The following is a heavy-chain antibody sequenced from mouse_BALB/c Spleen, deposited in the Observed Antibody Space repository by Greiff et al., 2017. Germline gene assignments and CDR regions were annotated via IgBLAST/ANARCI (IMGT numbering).Heavy chain of an antibody. V-gene: IGHV10S3*01. CDR3: VRDSYGNYRFAY. J-gene: IGHJ3*01. CDR2: IRSKSNNYAT. D-gene: IGHD2-1*01. Sequence: EVKVVESGGDLVKPGGSLKLSCAASGFTFNTNAMNWVRQAPGKGLEWVARIRSKSNNYATYYADSVKDRFTISRDDSQSMLYLQMNNLKTEDTAMYYCVRDSYGNYRFAYWGQGTLVTVSA. CDR1: GFTFNTNA.